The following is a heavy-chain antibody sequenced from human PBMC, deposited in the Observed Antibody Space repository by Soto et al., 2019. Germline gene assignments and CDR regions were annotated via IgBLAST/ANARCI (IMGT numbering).Heavy chain of an antibody. J-gene: IGHJ5*02. Sequence: SETLSLTCTVSGGSTSSYYWSWIRQPPGKGLEWIGYIYYSGSTNYNPSLKSRVTISVDTSKNQFSLKLSSVTAADTAVYYCARQADWFDPWGQGTLVTVSS. V-gene: IGHV4-59*08. CDR3: ARQADWFDP. CDR1: GGSTSSYY. CDR2: IYYSGST.